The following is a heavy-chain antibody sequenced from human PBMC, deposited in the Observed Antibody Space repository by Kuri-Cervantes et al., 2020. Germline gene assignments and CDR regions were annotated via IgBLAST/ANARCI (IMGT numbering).Heavy chain of an antibody. D-gene: IGHD2-2*02. CDR2: IWYDGSNK. Sequence: GESLKISCAASGFTFSSYAMHWVRQAPGKGLEWVAVIWYDGSNKYYADSVKGRFTISRDNSKNTLYLQMNSLRAEDTAVYYCARDEGGISLAIGMDVWGQGTTVTVSS. CDR1: GFTFSSYA. J-gene: IGHJ6*02. CDR3: ARDEGGISLAIGMDV. V-gene: IGHV3-33*08.